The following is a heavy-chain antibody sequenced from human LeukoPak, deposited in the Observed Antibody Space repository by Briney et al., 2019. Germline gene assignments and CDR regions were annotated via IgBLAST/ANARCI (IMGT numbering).Heavy chain of an antibody. J-gene: IGHJ3*02. V-gene: IGHV3-30*18. D-gene: IGHD2-15*01. CDR2: ISYDGSNK. Sequence: PGGSLRLSCAASGFTFSSYGMHWVWQAPGKGLEWVAVISYDGSNKYYADSVKGRFTISRDNSKNTLYLQMNSLRAEDTAVYYCAKGIGDVVVVAATEDAFDIWGQGTMVTVSS. CDR1: GFTFSSYG. CDR3: AKGIGDVVVVAATEDAFDI.